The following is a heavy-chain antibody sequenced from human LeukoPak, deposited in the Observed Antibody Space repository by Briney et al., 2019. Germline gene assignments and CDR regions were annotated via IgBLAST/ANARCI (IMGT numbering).Heavy chain of an antibody. J-gene: IGHJ4*02. V-gene: IGHV3-48*03. CDR2: ITADGSNK. Sequence: GGSLRLSCAASGFTFSIYEMNWVRQAPGKGLEWVSYITADGSNKYYTDSVKGRFTISRDNAKNTLYLQMNSLRAAETAIYYCAREVEWELSDYWGQGTLVTVSS. CDR3: AREVEWELSDY. D-gene: IGHD1-26*01. CDR1: GFTFSIYE.